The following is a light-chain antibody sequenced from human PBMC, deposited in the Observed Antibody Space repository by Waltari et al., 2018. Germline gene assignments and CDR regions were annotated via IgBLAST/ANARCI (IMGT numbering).Light chain of an antibody. CDR3: AAWDDSLNGYV. V-gene: IGLV1-36*01. Sequence: QSVLTQPPSVSEAPRQRVTISCSGSSSNIGNNALHWYQQLPGKAPKLLIYYDDLLPSGVSDRFSGSKSGTSASLAISGLQSEDEADYYCAAWDDSLNGYVFGTGTKVTVL. CDR2: YDD. J-gene: IGLJ1*01. CDR1: SSNIGNNA.